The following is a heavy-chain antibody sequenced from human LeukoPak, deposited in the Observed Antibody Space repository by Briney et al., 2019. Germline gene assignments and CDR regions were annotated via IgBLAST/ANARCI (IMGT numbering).Heavy chain of an antibody. CDR3: ARRVPPGWFDP. CDR2: IYYSGST. J-gene: IGHJ5*02. D-gene: IGHD2-2*01. CDR1: GGSISSSSYY. V-gene: IGHV4-39*01. Sequence: SETLSLTCTVSGGSISSSSYYWSWIRQPPGKGLEWIGSIYYSGSTYYNPSLKSRVTISVDTSKNQFSLKLSSVTAADTAVYYCARRVPPGWFDPWGQGTLVTVSS.